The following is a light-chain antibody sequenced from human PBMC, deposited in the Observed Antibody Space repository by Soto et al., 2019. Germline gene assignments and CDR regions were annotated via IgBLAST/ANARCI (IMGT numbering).Light chain of an antibody. CDR2: LGS. J-gene: IGKJ2*01. Sequence: DIVMTQSPLSLPVTPGEPASISCRSSQSLLHSNGYNYLDWYLQKPGQSPQLLIYLGSNRASGVPDRVSGSGSGRDFTLKISRVEAEDVGVYYCMQALQTPMYTFGQGTKLEIK. V-gene: IGKV2-28*01. CDR1: QSLLHSNGYNY. CDR3: MQALQTPMYT.